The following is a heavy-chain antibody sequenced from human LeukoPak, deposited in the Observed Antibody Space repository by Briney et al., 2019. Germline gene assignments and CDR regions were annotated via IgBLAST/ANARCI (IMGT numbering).Heavy chain of an antibody. Sequence: SETLSLTCTVSGGSISSYYWSWIRQPPGKGLEWIGYIYYSGSTNYNPSLKSRVTISVDTSKNQFSLKLSSVTAADTAVYYCARENRVGLWSGYTDYYYYGMDVWGQGTTVTVSS. J-gene: IGHJ6*02. CDR2: IYYSGST. CDR3: ARENRVGLWSGYTDYYYYGMDV. CDR1: GGSISSYY. D-gene: IGHD3-3*01. V-gene: IGHV4-59*01.